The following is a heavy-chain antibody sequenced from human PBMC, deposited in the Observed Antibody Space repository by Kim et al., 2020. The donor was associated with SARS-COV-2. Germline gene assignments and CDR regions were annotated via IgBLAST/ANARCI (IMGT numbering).Heavy chain of an antibody. V-gene: IGHV3-23*01. D-gene: IGHD2-2*02. J-gene: IGHJ4*02. CDR2: ISGSGDYI. Sequence: GGSLRLSCAASGFSYSSFAMSWVRQASGKGLEWVSGISGSGDYIDYADSVKGRFTISRDNSQNTVYLQMNSLRAEDTAVYYCAKELLPAAIGTYYYDYWGLGTLVTVSS. CDR1: GFSYSSFA. CDR3: AKELLPAAIGTYYYDY.